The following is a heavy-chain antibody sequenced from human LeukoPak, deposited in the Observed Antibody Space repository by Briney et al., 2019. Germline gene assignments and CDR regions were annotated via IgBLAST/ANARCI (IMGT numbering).Heavy chain of an antibody. CDR3: ARGLKRLYDSSGY. D-gene: IGHD3-22*01. Sequence: SGGSLRLSCAASGFTFSSYSMNWVRQAPGKGLEWVSSISSSSSYIYYADSVKGRFTISRDNAKNSLYLQMNSLRAEDTAVYYCARGLKRLYDSSGYWGQGTLVTVSS. CDR2: ISSSSSYI. J-gene: IGHJ4*02. CDR1: GFTFSSYS. V-gene: IGHV3-21*01.